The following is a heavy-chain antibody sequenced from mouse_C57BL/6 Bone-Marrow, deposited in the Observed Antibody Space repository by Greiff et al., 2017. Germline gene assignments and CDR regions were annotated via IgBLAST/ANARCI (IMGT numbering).Heavy chain of an antibody. Sequence: EVQLQESGPGLVKPSQSLSLTCSVTGYSITSGYYWNWIRQFPGNKLEWMGYISYDGSNNYNPSLKNRISITRDTSKNQFFLKLNSVTTEDTATYYCARVGGYDGNAMDYWGQGTSVTVSS. CDR2: ISYDGSN. CDR3: ARVGGYDGNAMDY. D-gene: IGHD2-2*01. CDR1: GYSITSGYY. V-gene: IGHV3-6*01. J-gene: IGHJ4*01.